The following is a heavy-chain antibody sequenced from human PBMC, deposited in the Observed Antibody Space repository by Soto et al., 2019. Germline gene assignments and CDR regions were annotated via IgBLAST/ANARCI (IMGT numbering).Heavy chain of an antibody. J-gene: IGHJ4*02. CDR2: IYYSGST. V-gene: IGHV4-31*03. CDR1: GGSISSGGYY. CDR3: ARAVYSDTSRSPSSCAY. D-gene: IGHD3-22*01. Sequence: TLSRTCTVSGGSISSGGYYWSWIRQHPGKGLEWIGYIYYSGSTYYNPSLKSRVTISVDTSKNQFSLKLSSVTAAGTAVHSCARAVYSDTSRSPSSCAYWGQASLVNVP.